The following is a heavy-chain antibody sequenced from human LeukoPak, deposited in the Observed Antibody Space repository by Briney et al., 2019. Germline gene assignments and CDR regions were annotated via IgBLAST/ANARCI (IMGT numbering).Heavy chain of an antibody. CDR2: IYYSGST. V-gene: IGHV4-59*01. J-gene: IGHJ5*02. CDR3: ARYSGSLGGFDP. CDR1: GGSISSYY. Sequence: SETLSLTCTVSGGSISSYYWSWIRQPPGKGLEWIGYIYYSGSTNYNPSLKSRVTISVDTSKNQFSLKLSSVTAADTAVYYSARYSGSLGGFDPWGQGTLVTVSS. D-gene: IGHD1-26*01.